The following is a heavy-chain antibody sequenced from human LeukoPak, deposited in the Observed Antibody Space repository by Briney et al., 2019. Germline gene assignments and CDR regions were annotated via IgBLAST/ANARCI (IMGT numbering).Heavy chain of an antibody. CDR2: IRSKAYGGTT. J-gene: IGHJ4*02. D-gene: IGHD3-10*01. V-gene: IGHV3-49*04. CDR3: TRGLRLLWFGPPDC. Sequence: GGSLRLSCTASGFTFGDYAMSWVRQAPGKGLEWVGFIRSKAYGGTTEYAASVKGRFTISRDDSKSIAYLQMNSLKTEDTAVYYCTRGLRLLWFGPPDCWGQGTLVTVSS. CDR1: GFTFGDYA.